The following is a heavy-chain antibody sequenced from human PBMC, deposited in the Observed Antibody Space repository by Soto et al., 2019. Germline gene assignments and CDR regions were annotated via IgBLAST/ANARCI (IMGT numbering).Heavy chain of an antibody. Sequence: SETLSLTCTVSGGSISNYYWSWIRQPAGEGLEWIGRIYSSGSTNYNPSLKSRVTMSVXXXXXXFXLXLXXXTAAXTAVYFCARATRDYRDYGYFDSWGQGTLVTVSS. CDR3: ARATRDYRDYGYFDS. D-gene: IGHD4-17*01. V-gene: IGHV4-4*07. CDR2: IYSSGST. J-gene: IGHJ4*02. CDR1: GGSISNYY.